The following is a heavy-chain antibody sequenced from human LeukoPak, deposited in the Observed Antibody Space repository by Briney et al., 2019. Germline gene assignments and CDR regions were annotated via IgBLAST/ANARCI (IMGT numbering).Heavy chain of an antibody. V-gene: IGHV1-2*06. CDR2: INPTSGVT. Sequence: ASVKVSCKASGYTFTGYYMHWVRQAPGQGLEWMGRINPTSGVTNYAQKFQGRVTMTRDTSISTAYMELSRLTSDDTAVYYCAGSNGWPGDYFNYWGQGTLLTVSS. J-gene: IGHJ4*02. D-gene: IGHD6-19*01. CDR1: GYTFTGYY. CDR3: AGSNGWPGDYFNY.